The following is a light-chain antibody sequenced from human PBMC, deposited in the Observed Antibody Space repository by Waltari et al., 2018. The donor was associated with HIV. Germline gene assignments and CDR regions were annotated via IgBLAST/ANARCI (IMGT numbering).Light chain of an antibody. J-gene: IGLJ3*02. CDR2: RND. Sequence: QPKMTQAPSASQTPGQRITMSCSGCRSNIGNHFISWYQQFPGLAPRLVIYRNDQRPTGVPGRFSGSKSGTSAFLAITGLRLEDEATYICASWDDTLGHWIFGGGTKLTVL. CDR1: RSNIGNHF. CDR3: ASWDDTLGHWI. V-gene: IGLV1-47*01.